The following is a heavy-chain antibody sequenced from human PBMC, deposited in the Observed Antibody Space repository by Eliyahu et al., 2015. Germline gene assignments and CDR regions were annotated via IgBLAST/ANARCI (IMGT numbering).Heavy chain of an antibody. CDR3: ANTDDGRI. V-gene: IGHV3-23*04. Sequence: EVQLVESGGGLVQPGGSLKLSCAAXGFTFSNYAMTWVRQAPGKGLEWVSSISDIADRIYYTDYVKGRFTISRDNFKNTLYLQMNSLRVDDTAVYYCANTDDGRIWGQGTLVTVSS. J-gene: IGHJ3*02. CDR1: GFTFSNYA. D-gene: IGHD1-1*01. CDR2: ISDIADRI.